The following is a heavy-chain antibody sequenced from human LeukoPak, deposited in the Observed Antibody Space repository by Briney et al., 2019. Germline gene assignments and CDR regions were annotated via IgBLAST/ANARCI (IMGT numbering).Heavy chain of an antibody. CDR3: ARLYYGSGSRRHSYYYYYYGMDV. J-gene: IGHJ6*02. D-gene: IGHD3-10*01. Sequence: SETLSLTCTVPGGSISSSSYYWGWIRQPPGKGLEWIGSIYYSGSTYYNPSLKSRVTISVDTSKNQFSLKLSSVTAADTAVYYCARLYYGSGSRRHSYYYYYYGMDVWGQGTTVTVSS. V-gene: IGHV4-39*01. CDR2: IYYSGST. CDR1: GGSISSSSYY.